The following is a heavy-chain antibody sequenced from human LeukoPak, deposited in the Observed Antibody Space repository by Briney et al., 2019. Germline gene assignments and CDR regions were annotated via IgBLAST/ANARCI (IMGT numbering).Heavy chain of an antibody. CDR1: GFTFSSYS. J-gene: IGHJ4*02. D-gene: IGHD3-16*01. Sequence: GGSLRLSCAASGFTFSSYSMNWVRQAPGKVLEWVSSISSSSSYIYYADSVKGRFTISRDNSKNTLYLQMNSLRAEDTAVYYCAKATYGYVWGSSALFDYWGQGTLVTVSS. V-gene: IGHV3-21*04. CDR3: AKATYGYVWGSSALFDY. CDR2: ISSSSSYI.